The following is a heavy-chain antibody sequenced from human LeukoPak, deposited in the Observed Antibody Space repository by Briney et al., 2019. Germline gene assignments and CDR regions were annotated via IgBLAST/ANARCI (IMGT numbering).Heavy chain of an antibody. CDR3: ARGSYSSGWYPGNYYYYYMDV. CDR1: GFTFSSYG. Sequence: GGSLRLSCAASGFTFSSYGMHWVRQAPGKGLEWVAFIRYDGSNKYYADSVKGRFTISRDNSKNTLYLQMNSLRAEDTAVYYCARGSYSSGWYPGNYYYYYMDVWGKGATVTVSS. D-gene: IGHD6-19*01. CDR2: IRYDGSNK. V-gene: IGHV3-30*02. J-gene: IGHJ6*03.